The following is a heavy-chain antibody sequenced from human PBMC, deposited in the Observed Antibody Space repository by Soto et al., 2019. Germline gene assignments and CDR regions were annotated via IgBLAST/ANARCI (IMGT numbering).Heavy chain of an antibody. CDR2: ISGSGAGA. CDR1: GFTFSSYA. Sequence: EVQLLESGGGLVQPGGSLRLSCAASGFTFSSYAMSWVRQAPGKGLEWVSAISGSGAGAFYADSVKGRFTISRDNSKNTLYLQLNSLRAEDTAVYYCAKDHLLATSIVLYPDYWGQGTLVTVSS. J-gene: IGHJ4*02. CDR3: AKDHLLATSIVLYPDY. V-gene: IGHV3-23*01. D-gene: IGHD2-15*01.